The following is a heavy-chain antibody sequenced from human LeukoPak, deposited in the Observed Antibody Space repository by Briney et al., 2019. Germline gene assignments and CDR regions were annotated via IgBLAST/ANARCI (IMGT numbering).Heavy chain of an antibody. Sequence: ASVKVSCKVSGYTLTELSMHWVRQAPGKGLEWMGGFDPEDGETTYAQKFQGRVTMTEDTSTDTAYMELSSLRSEDTAVYYCATLPPYYGSGKRFDYWGQGTLVTVPS. J-gene: IGHJ4*02. CDR2: FDPEDGET. D-gene: IGHD3-10*01. V-gene: IGHV1-24*01. CDR1: GYTLTELS. CDR3: ATLPPYYGSGKRFDY.